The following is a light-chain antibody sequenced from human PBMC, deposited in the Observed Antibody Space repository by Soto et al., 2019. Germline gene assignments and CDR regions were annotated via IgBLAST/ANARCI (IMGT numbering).Light chain of an antibody. V-gene: IGKV3-11*01. CDR1: QSVSTY. CDR3: QQRSSWPPYT. Sequence: EIVLTQSPATLSLSPGERATLSCRASQSVSTYLAWYQQKPGQAPRLLIYGASNRATDTPARFSGSGSGTDFTLTISSLEPEDFAVYYCQQRSSWPPYTFGQGTKLEIK. CDR2: GAS. J-gene: IGKJ2*01.